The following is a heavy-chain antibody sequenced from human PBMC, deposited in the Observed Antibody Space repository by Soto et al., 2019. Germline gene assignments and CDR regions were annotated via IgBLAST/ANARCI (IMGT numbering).Heavy chain of an antibody. J-gene: IGHJ1*01. Sequence: PSETLSLTCAVYGGSFSGYYWSWIRQPPGKGLEWIGYIYHSGSTYYNPSLKSRVTISVDRSKNQFSLKLSSVTAADTAVYYCARGGGSGYYPWYFQHWGQGTLVTVSS. CDR3: ARGGGSGYYPWYFQH. V-gene: IGHV4-34*01. CDR2: IYHSGST. CDR1: GGSFSGYY. D-gene: IGHD3-22*01.